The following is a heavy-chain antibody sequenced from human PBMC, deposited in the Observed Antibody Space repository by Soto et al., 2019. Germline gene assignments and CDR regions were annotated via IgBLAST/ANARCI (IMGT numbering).Heavy chain of an antibody. Sequence: PGGSLRLSCAASGFTFSIYLMHLVRQAPGKGLVWVSRINSDGSSTSYADSVKGRFTISRDNAKNTLYLQMNSLRAEDTAVYYCASFVNTAIPGYLGQGTLVTV. J-gene: IGHJ4*02. D-gene: IGHD5-18*01. CDR2: INSDGSST. CDR3: ASFVNTAIPGY. V-gene: IGHV3-74*01. CDR1: GFTFSIYL.